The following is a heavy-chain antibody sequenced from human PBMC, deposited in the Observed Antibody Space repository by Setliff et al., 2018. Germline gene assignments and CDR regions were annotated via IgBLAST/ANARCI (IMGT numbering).Heavy chain of an antibody. CDR1: GYTFTSYG. J-gene: IGHJ3*02. V-gene: IGHV1-18*01. CDR3: ARGYYYDSSGPAAFDI. CDR2: ISAYNGNT. Sequence: ASVKVSCKASGYTFTSYGISWVRQAPGQGLEWMGWISAYNGNTNYAQKLQGRVTMTTDTSTSTAYMELRSLRSDDTAVYHCARGYYYDSSGPAAFDIWGQGTMVTVSS. D-gene: IGHD3-22*01.